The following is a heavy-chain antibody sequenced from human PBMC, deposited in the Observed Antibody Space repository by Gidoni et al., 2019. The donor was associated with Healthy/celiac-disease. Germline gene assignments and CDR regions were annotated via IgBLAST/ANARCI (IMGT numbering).Heavy chain of an antibody. V-gene: IGHV6-1*01. CDR2: TYYRSKWYN. J-gene: IGHJ4*02. D-gene: IGHD6-19*01. CDR1: GDSVSSNSAA. Sequence: QVQLQQSGPGLVKPSQTLSLTCAISGDSVSSNSAAWNWIRQSPSRGLEWLGRTYYRSKWYNDYAVSVKSRITINPDTSKNQFSLQLNSVTPEDTAVYYCARGVGIAVAGYEKAYYFDYWGQGTLVTVSS. CDR3: ARGVGIAVAGYEKAYYFDY.